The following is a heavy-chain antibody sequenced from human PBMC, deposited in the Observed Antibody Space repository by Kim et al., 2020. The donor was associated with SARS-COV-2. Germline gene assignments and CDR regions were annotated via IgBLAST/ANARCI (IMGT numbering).Heavy chain of an antibody. Sequence: GGSLRLSCAASGFTFSSYSMNWVRQAPGKGLEWVSSISSSSYIYYADSVKGRFTISRDNAKNSLYLQMNSLRAEDTAVYYCARDPNTYAAADFDYWGQGTLVTVSS. V-gene: IGHV3-21*01. D-gene: IGHD6-13*01. CDR2: ISSSSYI. J-gene: IGHJ4*02. CDR1: GFTFSSYS. CDR3: ARDPNTYAAADFDY.